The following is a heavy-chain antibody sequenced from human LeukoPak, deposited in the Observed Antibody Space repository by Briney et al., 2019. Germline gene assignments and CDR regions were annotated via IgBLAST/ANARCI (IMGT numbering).Heavy chain of an antibody. V-gene: IGHV3-7*01. CDR3: ARDVHGTLDY. CDR2: IRQDGGDK. D-gene: IGHD1-26*01. CDR1: GFTLSNYW. J-gene: IGHJ4*02. Sequence: PGGSLRLSCEALGFTLSNYWMAWVRQGPGKGLGWVANIRQDGGDKGHADSVKGRFTISRDNAKNSLYLQMNSLGVEDSGLYYCARDVHGTLDYWGQGTLVTVSS.